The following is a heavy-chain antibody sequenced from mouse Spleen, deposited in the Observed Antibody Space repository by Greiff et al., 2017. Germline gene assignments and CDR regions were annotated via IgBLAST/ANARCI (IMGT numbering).Heavy chain of an antibody. V-gene: IGHV3-6*01. J-gene: IGHJ3*01. Sequence: EVKLVESGPGLVKPSQSLSLTCSVTGYSITSGYYWNWIRQFPGNKLEWMGYISYDGSNNYNPSLKNRISITRDTSKNQFFLKLNSVTTEDTATYYCARDSSGYFAYWGQGTLVTVSA. D-gene: IGHD3-2*02. CDR2: ISYDGSN. CDR3: ARDSSGYFAY. CDR1: GYSITSGYY.